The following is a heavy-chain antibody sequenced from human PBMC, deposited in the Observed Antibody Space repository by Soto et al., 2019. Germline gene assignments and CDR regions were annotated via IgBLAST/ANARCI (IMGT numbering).Heavy chain of an antibody. Sequence: ASVKVSCKASGYTFTSYGISWVRQAPGQGLEWMGWISAYNGNTNYAQKLQGRVTMTTDTSTSTAYMELRSLRSDDTAVYYCARDDYRGYSYGCPDYWGQGTLVTVS. J-gene: IGHJ4*02. V-gene: IGHV1-18*01. D-gene: IGHD5-18*01. CDR3: ARDDYRGYSYGCPDY. CDR2: ISAYNGNT. CDR1: GYTFTSYG.